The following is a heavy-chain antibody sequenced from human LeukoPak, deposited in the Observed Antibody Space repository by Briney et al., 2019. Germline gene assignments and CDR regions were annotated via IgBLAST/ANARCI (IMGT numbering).Heavy chain of an antibody. CDR3: ARDRTISPIWFDP. V-gene: IGHV1-69*13. J-gene: IGHJ5*02. CDR2: IIPIFGTA. D-gene: IGHD3-3*01. Sequence: SVKVSFKASGGTFSSYAISWVRQAPGQGLEWMGGIIPIFGTANYAQKFQGRVTITADESTSTAYMELSSLRSEDTAVYYCARDRTISPIWFDPWGQGTLVAVSS. CDR1: GGTFSSYA.